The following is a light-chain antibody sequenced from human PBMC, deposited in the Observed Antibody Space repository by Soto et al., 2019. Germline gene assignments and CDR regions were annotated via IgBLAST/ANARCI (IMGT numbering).Light chain of an antibody. J-gene: IGLJ2*01. CDR1: SSNIGNNY. Sequence: QSVLTQPPSVSAAPGQKVTISCSGSSSNIGNNYVSWYQQLPGTAPKLLIYDNNKRPSGIPDRFSGSKSGTSATLGITGLQTGDEADYYCGTWDSSLSAYVVFGGGTKLTAL. CDR2: DNN. V-gene: IGLV1-51*01. CDR3: GTWDSSLSAYVV.